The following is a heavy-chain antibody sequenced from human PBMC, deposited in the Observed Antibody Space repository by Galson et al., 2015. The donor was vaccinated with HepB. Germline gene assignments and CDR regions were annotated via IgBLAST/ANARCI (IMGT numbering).Heavy chain of an antibody. CDR3: ASERYSQNLKEFDY. J-gene: IGHJ4*02. CDR2: INPKSGYT. CDR1: GNIFSADY. V-gene: IGHV1-2*02. Sequence: SVKVSCKASGNIFSADYYHWVRQAPGQGLEYMGGINPKSGYTNSAQNFQSRVTMTRDTSINTLYMEVSRLTSDDTAVYYCASERYSQNLKEFDYWGQGTLSPSPQ. D-gene: IGHD5-18*01.